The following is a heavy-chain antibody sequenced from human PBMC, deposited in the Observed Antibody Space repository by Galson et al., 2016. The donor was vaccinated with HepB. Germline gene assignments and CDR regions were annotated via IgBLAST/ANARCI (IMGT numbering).Heavy chain of an antibody. J-gene: IGHJ6*03. V-gene: IGHV5-51*01. CDR1: GYSFRSYW. Sequence: QSGAEVKKPGESLKISCKGSGYSFRSYWIGWVRQMPGKGLEWMGSVYPADSDTRYRPSFEGQVTISADKSITTAYLQWSSLKASDTCMYYCARHVRNSWNPHYYSYRDVGGKGTAVTVSS. CDR2: VYPADSDT. CDR3: ARHVRNSWNPHYYSYRDV. D-gene: IGHD1-20*01.